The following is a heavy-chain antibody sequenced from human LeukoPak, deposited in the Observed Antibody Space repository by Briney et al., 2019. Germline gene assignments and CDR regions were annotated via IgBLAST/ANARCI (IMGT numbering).Heavy chain of an antibody. CDR2: MYHSGNI. D-gene: IGHD6-6*01. CDR3: ARDVGARLPGY. V-gene: IGHV4-4*02. Sequence: TSGTLSLTCTVSGGSISSNNWWSWVRQPPGKGLEWIGEMYHSGNINYNPSLKSRATISVDKSKNQFSLKLSFVTAAGTAVYYCARDVGARLPGYWGQGILVTVSS. CDR1: GGSISSNNW. J-gene: IGHJ4*02.